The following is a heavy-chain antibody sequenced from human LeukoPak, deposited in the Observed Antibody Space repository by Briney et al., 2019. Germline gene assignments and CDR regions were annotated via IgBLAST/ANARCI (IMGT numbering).Heavy chain of an antibody. CDR1: GNYW. J-gene: IGHJ4*02. CDR2: INSDGSWT. Sequence: QTGGSLRLSCAASGNYWMHWVRQAPGKGLVWVSHINSDGSWTSYADSVKDRFTISKDNAKNTVYLQMNSLRAEDTAVYYCVSFYETYWGQGTLVTVSS. CDR3: VSFYETY. D-gene: IGHD2/OR15-2a*01. V-gene: IGHV3-74*01.